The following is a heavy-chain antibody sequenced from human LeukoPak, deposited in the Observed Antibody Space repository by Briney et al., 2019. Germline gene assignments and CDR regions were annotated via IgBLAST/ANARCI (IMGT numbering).Heavy chain of an antibody. Sequence: PGGSLRLSCAASGFTFSSYAMIWVRQAPGKGLEWVSALSGTYTNTYYADSVRGRFTISRDNSRNTLYLQMNSLTAEDTAVYYCARLVVSATENWGQGTLVTVSP. D-gene: IGHD2-8*02. V-gene: IGHV3-23*01. CDR2: LSGTYTNT. J-gene: IGHJ4*02. CDR1: GFTFSSYA. CDR3: ARLVVSATEN.